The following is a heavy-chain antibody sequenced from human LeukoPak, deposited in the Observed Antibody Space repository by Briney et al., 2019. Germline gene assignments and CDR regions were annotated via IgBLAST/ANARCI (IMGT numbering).Heavy chain of an antibody. CDR1: GGTFSSYA. Sequence: ASVKVSCKASGGTFSSYAISWVRQAPRQGLEWMGRIIPILGIANYAQKFQGRVTITADKSTSTAYMELSSLRSEDTAVYYCAREVGIAAAGTTGMDVWGQGTTVTVSS. J-gene: IGHJ6*02. CDR3: AREVGIAAAGTTGMDV. CDR2: IIPILGIA. D-gene: IGHD6-13*01. V-gene: IGHV1-69*04.